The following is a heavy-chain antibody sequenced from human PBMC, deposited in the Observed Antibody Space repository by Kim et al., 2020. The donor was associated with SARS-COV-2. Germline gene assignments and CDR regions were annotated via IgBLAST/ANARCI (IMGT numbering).Heavy chain of an antibody. D-gene: IGHD1-20*01. CDR2: IKQDGSEK. CDR1: GFTFSNYW. V-gene: IGHV3-7*01. Sequence: GGSLRLSCAASGFTFSNYWMSWVRQAPGKGLEWVANIKQDGSEKNYVDSVKGRFTISRDNAKNSLYLQMNSLRAEDTAVYYCGRDVTAIDYWGQGTLVTVSS. J-gene: IGHJ4*02. CDR3: GRDVTAIDY.